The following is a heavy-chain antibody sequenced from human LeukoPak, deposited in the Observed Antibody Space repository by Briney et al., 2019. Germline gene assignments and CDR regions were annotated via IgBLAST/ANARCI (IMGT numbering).Heavy chain of an antibody. D-gene: IGHD3-22*01. J-gene: IGHJ4*02. Sequence: GGTLRLSCAASGFTFGSYAMSWVRQAPGQGLEWVSAISGSGGSTYYADSVKGRFTIYRDNSKNTLYLQMNSLRAEDTAVYYCANKYYDSSGSLAKPLDYWGQGTLVTVSS. CDR3: ANKYYDSSGSLAKPLDY. V-gene: IGHV3-23*01. CDR1: GFTFGSYA. CDR2: ISGSGGST.